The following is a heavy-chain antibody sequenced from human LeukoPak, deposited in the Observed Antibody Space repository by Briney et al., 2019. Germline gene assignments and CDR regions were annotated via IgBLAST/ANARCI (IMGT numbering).Heavy chain of an antibody. V-gene: IGHV4-34*01. CDR2: INHSGST. Sequence: PSETLSLTCAVYGGSFSGYYWSWIRQPPGKGLEWIGEINHSGSTNYNPSLKSRVTISVDTSKNQFSLKLSPVTAADTAVYYCARGCVVAATLSWFDPWGQGTLVTVSS. CDR3: ARGCVVAATLSWFDP. J-gene: IGHJ5*02. CDR1: GGSFSGYY. D-gene: IGHD2-15*01.